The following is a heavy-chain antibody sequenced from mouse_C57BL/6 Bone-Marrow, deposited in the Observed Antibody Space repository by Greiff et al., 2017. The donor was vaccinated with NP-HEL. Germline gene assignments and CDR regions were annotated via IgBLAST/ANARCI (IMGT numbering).Heavy chain of an antibody. CDR2: ISTGGGST. V-gene: IGHV5-12*01. Sequence: EVQLQQSGGGLVQPGGSLKLSCAASGFTFSDYYMYWVRQTPEKRLEWVAYISTGGGSTYYPDTVKGRFTISRDNAKNTLYLQMSRLKSEDTAMYYCARGADDFYAMDYWGQGTSVTVSS. D-gene: IGHD2-4*01. CDR1: GFTFSDYY. CDR3: ARGADDFYAMDY. J-gene: IGHJ4*01.